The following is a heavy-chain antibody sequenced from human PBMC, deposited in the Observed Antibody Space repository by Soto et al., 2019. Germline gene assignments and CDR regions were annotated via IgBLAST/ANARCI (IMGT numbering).Heavy chain of an antibody. CDR2: ISTYNGNT. J-gene: IGHJ4*02. Sequence: VQLVQSGGEVKQPGASVRVSCKASGYTFNNYAISWVRQAPGQGPEWMGWISTYNGNTHYAQNLQGRVTMTRDTSTSTAYMELRSLRSDDTAVYYCARQWSTVVGPYHYWGQGTLVTVSS. CDR1: GYTFNNYA. V-gene: IGHV1-18*01. D-gene: IGHD2-15*01. CDR3: ARQWSTVVGPYHY.